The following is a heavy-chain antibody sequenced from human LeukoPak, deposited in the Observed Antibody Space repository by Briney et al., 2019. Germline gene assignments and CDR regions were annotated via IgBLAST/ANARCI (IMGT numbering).Heavy chain of an antibody. CDR1: GGSISSVSYY. CDR2: LYYGGST. V-gene: IGHV4-39*01. Sequence: SETLSLTCTVSGGSISSVSYYWSWIRQPPGKGLEWIGTLYYGGSTYYNPSLKSRVTISVDMSKNQFSLMLSSVTAVDTAVYYCAREDTATATGALDIWGQGTMVTVFS. D-gene: IGHD5-18*01. CDR3: AREDTATATGALDI. J-gene: IGHJ3*02.